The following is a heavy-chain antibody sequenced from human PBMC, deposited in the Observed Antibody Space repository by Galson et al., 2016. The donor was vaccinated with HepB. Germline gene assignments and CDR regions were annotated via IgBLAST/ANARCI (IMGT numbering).Heavy chain of an antibody. CDR2: ISYDGSEK. CDR1: GFTFSRYA. V-gene: IGHV3-30*14. Sequence: SLRLSCAASGFTFSRYAMHWVRQAPGKGLEWVAVISYDGSEKDYTDSVKGRFTISRDNFKNTLYLQMNSLSAEDTAAYYSVLVDKTLTWGQGTLVTVSS. J-gene: IGHJ4*02. CDR3: VLVDKTLT. D-gene: IGHD3-9*01.